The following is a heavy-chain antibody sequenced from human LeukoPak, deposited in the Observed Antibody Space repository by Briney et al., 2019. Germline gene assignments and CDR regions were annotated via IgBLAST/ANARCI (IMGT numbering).Heavy chain of an antibody. J-gene: IGHJ4*02. V-gene: IGHV3-7*03. Sequence: PGGSLRLSCAASGFTFSSYWMSWVRQAPGKGLEWVANIKQDGSEKYYVDSVKGRFTISRDNSMNTLYLQMNSLRAEDTAVYYCARRNWGSESEESYSFDYWGQGTLVTVSS. CDR2: IKQDGSEK. D-gene: IGHD3-16*01. CDR3: ARRNWGSESEESYSFDY. CDR1: GFTFSSYW.